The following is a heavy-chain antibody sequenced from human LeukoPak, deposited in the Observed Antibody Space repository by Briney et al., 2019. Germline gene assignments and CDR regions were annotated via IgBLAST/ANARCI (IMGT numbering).Heavy chain of an antibody. CDR1: GFTFSSYG. CDR2: IRYDGSNK. Sequence: PGGSLRLSCAASGFTFSSYGMYWVRQAPGKGLEWVAFIRYDGSNKYYADSVKGRFTISRDNSKNTLNLQMNSLRAEDTAVYYCAKDPTHYRVWDYYETIGLSYWGQGTLVTVSS. CDR3: AKDPTHYRVWDYYETIGLSY. D-gene: IGHD3-22*01. J-gene: IGHJ4*02. V-gene: IGHV3-30*02.